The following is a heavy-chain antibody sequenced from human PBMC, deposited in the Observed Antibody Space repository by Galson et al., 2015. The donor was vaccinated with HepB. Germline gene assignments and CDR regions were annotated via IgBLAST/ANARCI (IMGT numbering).Heavy chain of an antibody. J-gene: IGHJ4*02. D-gene: IGHD2-15*01. CDR3: ARDKPILGCSGGSCYWE. CDR2: ISAYNGNT. Sequence: SVKVSCKASGYTLTTYAISWVRQAPGQGLEWMGWISAYNGNTNYAQKLQGRVTMTTDTSTTTAYMELKSLRSDDTAVYYCARDKPILGCSGGSCYWEWGQGTLVTVSS. V-gene: IGHV1-18*01. CDR1: GYTLTTYA.